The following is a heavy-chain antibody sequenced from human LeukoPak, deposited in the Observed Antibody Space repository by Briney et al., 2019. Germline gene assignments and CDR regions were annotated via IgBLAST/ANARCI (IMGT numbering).Heavy chain of an antibody. J-gene: IGHJ5*02. CDR2: IYYSGST. D-gene: IGHD4-17*01. CDR3: ARALDYGDYMGWFDP. Sequence: SETLSLTCTVSGGSISSYYWSWIRQPPGKGLEWIGYIYYSGSTNCNPSLKSRVTISVDTSKNQFSLKLSSVTAADTAVYYCARALDYGDYMGWFDPWGQGTLVTVSS. V-gene: IGHV4-59*01. CDR1: GGSISSYY.